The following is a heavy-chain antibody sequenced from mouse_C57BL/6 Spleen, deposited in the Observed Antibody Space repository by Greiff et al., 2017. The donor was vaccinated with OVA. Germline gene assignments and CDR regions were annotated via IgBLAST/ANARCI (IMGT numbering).Heavy chain of an antibody. D-gene: IGHD3-2*02. V-gene: IGHV1-50*01. CDR2: IDPSDSYT. CDR3: ARGGDSSGYSFAY. CDR1: GYTFTSYW. J-gene: IGHJ3*01. Sequence: QVQLQQPGAELVKPGASVKLSCKASGYTFTSYWMQWVKQRPGQGLEWIGEIDPSDSYTNYNQKFKGKATLTVDTSSSTAYMQLSSLTSEDSAVYYWARGGDSSGYSFAYWGQGTLVTVSA.